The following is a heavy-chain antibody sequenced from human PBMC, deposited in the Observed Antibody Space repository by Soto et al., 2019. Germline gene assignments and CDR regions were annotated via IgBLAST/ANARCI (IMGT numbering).Heavy chain of an antibody. V-gene: IGHV4-59*08. CDR1: GGSISSYY. CDR2: VHHSWGS. Sequence: QVQLQESGPGLVKPSETLSLSCTVSGGSISSYYWSWFRQSPGKRMEWIGYVHHSWGSSYNPSLQSRVAISRDTSKSQFSLKVTSVTATDTAVYYCARQGFGPLHGLVDVWGQGTTVTVSS. CDR3: ARQGFGPLHGLVDV. D-gene: IGHD3-10*01. J-gene: IGHJ6*02.